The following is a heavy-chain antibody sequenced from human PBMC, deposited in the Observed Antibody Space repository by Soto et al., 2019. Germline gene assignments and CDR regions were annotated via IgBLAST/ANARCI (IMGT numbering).Heavy chain of an antibody. CDR1: GDSISSGDYY. CDR3: ARRIVATETFDH. Sequence: SETLSLTCTVSGDSISSGDYYWSWIRQPPGRGLEWIGFIYYAGSTKYNPSLNSRVTISVDTSKNQFSLTVTSVTAADTAVYYCARRIVATETFDHWGEGTLVTVSS. CDR2: IYYAGST. D-gene: IGHD5-12*01. J-gene: IGHJ4*02. V-gene: IGHV4-61*08.